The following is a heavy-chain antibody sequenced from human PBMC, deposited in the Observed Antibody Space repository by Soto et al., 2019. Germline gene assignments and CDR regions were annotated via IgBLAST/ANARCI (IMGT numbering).Heavy chain of an antibody. CDR3: ARQVVELTTITYDY. CDR1: GGSVSSYY. CDR2: ISYSGST. V-gene: IGHV4-59*08. J-gene: IGHJ4*02. D-gene: IGHD2-15*01. Sequence: SETLSLTCTVSGGSVSSYYWSWVRQPPGKGLEWIGYISYSGSTNYNPSLKSRVTISVDTSKNQFSLKLTSVTAADTGAYYCARQVVELTTITYDYWGLGTLVTVSS.